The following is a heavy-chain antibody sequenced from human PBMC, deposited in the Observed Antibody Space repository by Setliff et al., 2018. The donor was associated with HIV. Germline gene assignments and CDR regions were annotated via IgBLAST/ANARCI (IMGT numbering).Heavy chain of an antibody. CDR3: VRGLGSEFDY. V-gene: IGHV3-72*01. CDR2: TTNKADSYNT. J-gene: IGHJ4*02. D-gene: IGHD2-15*01. CDR1: GFTFSDYY. Sequence: GGSLRLSCAASGFTFSDYYMSWIRRAPGKGLEWVGRTTNKADSYNTNYAASVKGRFTIARDDSKKSLYLQMNSLKIEDTAVYYCVRGLGSEFDYWGQGTLVTVSS.